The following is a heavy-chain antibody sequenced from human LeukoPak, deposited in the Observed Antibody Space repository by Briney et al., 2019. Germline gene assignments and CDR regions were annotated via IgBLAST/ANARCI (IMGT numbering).Heavy chain of an antibody. CDR3: AREMTTVTTLAMDY. Sequence: ASVKVSCKASGYTFTSYGISWVRQAPGQGLEWMGWISAYNGNTNYAQKLQGRVAMTTDTSTSTAYMGLRSLRSDDTAAYYCAREMTTVTTLAMDYWGQGTLVTVSS. D-gene: IGHD4-17*01. CDR2: ISAYNGNT. V-gene: IGHV1-18*01. J-gene: IGHJ4*02. CDR1: GYTFTSYG.